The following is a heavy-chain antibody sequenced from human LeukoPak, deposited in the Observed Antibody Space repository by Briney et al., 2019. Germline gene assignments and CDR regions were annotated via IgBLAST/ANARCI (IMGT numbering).Heavy chain of an antibody. D-gene: IGHD6-13*01. Sequence: GSVKVSCKASGYTFTGYYMHWVQQVPGQGLEWMGWINPNSGGTNYAQKFQGRVTMTRDTSISTAYMELSRLRSDDTAVYYCARLGKQQLLYYFDCWGQGTLVTVSS. J-gene: IGHJ4*02. CDR3: ARLGKQQLLYYFDC. V-gene: IGHV1-2*02. CDR2: INPNSGGT. CDR1: GYTFTGYY.